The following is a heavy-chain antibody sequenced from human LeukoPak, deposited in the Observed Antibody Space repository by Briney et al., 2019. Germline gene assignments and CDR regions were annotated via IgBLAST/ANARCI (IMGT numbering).Heavy chain of an antibody. CDR2: INPSGGGT. CDR1: GYTFTNYY. J-gene: IGHJ4*02. V-gene: IGHV1-46*01. Sequence: ASVTVSCKASGYTFTNYYMHWVRQAPGQGLEWMGIINPSGGGTSYAQKFQGRVTMTRDTSTNTVYMELSSLRSEDTAVYFCARATLSDFYFNYWGQGTLVTVSS. CDR3: ARATLSDFYFNY.